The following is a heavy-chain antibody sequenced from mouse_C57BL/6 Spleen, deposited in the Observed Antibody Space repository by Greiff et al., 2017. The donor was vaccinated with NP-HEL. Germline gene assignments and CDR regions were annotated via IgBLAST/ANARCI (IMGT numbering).Heavy chain of an antibody. CDR3: AIKVYYGNLGY. V-gene: IGHV1-69*01. CDR2: IDPSDSYT. J-gene: IGHJ2*01. Sequence: QVQLQQPGAELVMPGASVKLSCKASGYTFTSYWMHWVKQRPGQGLEWIGEIDPSDSYTNYNQKFKGKSTLTVDKSSSTAYMQLSSLTSEDSAVYYCAIKVYYGNLGYWGQGTTLTVSS. CDR1: GYTFTSYW. D-gene: IGHD2-1*01.